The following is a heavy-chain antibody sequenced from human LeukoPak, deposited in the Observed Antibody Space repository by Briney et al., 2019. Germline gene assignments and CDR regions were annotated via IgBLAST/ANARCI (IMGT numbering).Heavy chain of an antibody. CDR1: GDSISSYY. Sequence: PSETLSLTCTVSGDSISSYYWSWIRQPPGKGLEWIAYISYSGSTNYNPSLKSRVTISVDTSKNQFSLKLSSVTAAATAVYYCARDHRAHGSTSYSWFDPWGQGTLVTVSS. CDR2: ISYSGST. D-gene: IGHD3-10*01. CDR3: ARDHRAHGSTSYSWFDP. J-gene: IGHJ5*02. V-gene: IGHV4-59*01.